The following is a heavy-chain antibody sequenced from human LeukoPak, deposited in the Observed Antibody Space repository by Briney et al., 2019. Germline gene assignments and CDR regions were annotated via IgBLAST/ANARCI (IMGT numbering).Heavy chain of an antibody. CDR3: ATSHDSAAND. Sequence: GGSLRLSCAASGFSFSNFWMSWVRQAPGKGLEWLSNVRIDGGVKFYVDSVKSRLTISRDNAKNSLYLQLSGLRVEDSAVYYCATSHDSAANDWGQGTLVTVSS. J-gene: IGHJ4*02. V-gene: IGHV3-7*02. CDR1: GFSFSNFW. D-gene: IGHD3-22*01. CDR2: VRIDGGVK.